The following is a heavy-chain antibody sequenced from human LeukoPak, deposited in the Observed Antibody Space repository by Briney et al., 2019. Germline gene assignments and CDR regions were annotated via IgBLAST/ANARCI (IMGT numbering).Heavy chain of an antibody. Sequence: PGGSLRLSCAASGFTFSSYSMNWVRQAPGKGLEWVSSISSSSSYIYYADSVKGRFTISRDNAKNSLYLQMNSLRAEDTAVYYCARGDSGSHPTTDAFDIWGQGTMVTVSS. D-gene: IGHD1-26*01. CDR3: ARGDSGSHPTTDAFDI. CDR1: GFTFSSYS. V-gene: IGHV3-21*01. J-gene: IGHJ3*02. CDR2: ISSSSSYI.